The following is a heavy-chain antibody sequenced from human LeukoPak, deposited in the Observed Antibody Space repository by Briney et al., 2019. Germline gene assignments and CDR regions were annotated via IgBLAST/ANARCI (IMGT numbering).Heavy chain of an antibody. CDR3: AKRGVVIRVILVGFHKEAYYFDS. V-gene: IGHV3-23*01. CDR1: GITLSHYG. CDR2: MSDSGGRT. D-gene: IGHD3-22*01. J-gene: IGHJ4*02. Sequence: PGGSLRLSCAVSGITLSHYGMSWVRQAPGKGLEWVAGMSDSGGRTNYADSVKGRFTISRANPKNTLYLQMNSLRAEDTAVYFCAKRGVVIRVILVGFHKEAYYFDSGGQGALVTVSS.